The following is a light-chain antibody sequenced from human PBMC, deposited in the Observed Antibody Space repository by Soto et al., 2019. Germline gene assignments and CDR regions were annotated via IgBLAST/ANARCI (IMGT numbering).Light chain of an antibody. J-gene: IGLJ1*01. CDR1: SSDVGDSNY. V-gene: IGLV2-8*01. CDR3: NSNAGSNNDV. Sequence: QSALTQPPSASGSPGQSVTISCTGTSSDVGDSNYVSWYQQYPGKAPKLIIYEVNKRPSGVPDRFSGSKSGNTASLTVSGLQAEDEADYYCNSNAGSNNDVFGTGTKLTVL. CDR2: EVN.